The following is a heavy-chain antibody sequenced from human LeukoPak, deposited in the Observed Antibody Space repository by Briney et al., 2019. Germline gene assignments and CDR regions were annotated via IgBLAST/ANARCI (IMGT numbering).Heavy chain of an antibody. CDR1: GGSFSGYY. Sequence: PSETLSLTCAVYGGSFSGYYWSWIRQPPGKGLEWIGEINHSGSTNYNPSLKSRVTISVDTSKNQFSLKLSSVTAADTAVYYCAGTIAAAAYNWFDPWGQGTLVTVSS. J-gene: IGHJ5*02. CDR3: AGTIAAAAYNWFDP. V-gene: IGHV4-34*01. CDR2: INHSGST. D-gene: IGHD6-13*01.